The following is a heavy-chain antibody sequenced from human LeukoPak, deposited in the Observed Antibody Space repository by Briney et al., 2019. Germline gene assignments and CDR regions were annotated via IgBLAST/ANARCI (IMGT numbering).Heavy chain of an antibody. Sequence: GGSLRLSCAASGFTFSSYAMSWVRQAPGKGLEWISAISGSGGSTYYADSVKGRFTISRDNSKNTLYLQMNSLRAEDTAVYYCAKDRGYCSGGSCYFDFWGQGTLVTVSS. CDR3: AKDRGYCSGGSCYFDF. D-gene: IGHD2-15*01. J-gene: IGHJ4*02. CDR2: ISGSGGST. CDR1: GFTFSSYA. V-gene: IGHV3-23*01.